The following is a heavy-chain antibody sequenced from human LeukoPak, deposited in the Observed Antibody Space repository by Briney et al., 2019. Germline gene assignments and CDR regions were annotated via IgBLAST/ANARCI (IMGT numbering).Heavy chain of an antibody. Sequence: GGSLRLSCAASGFTFSSYSMNWVRQAPGKGLEWVSSISSSSSYIYYADSVKGRFTISRDNAKNSLYLQMNSLRAEDTAVYYCARVQVYYYGSGSYPLDYWGQGTLVTVSS. CDR3: ARVQVYYYGSGSYPLDY. CDR2: ISSSSSYI. CDR1: GFTFSSYS. J-gene: IGHJ4*02. V-gene: IGHV3-21*01. D-gene: IGHD3-10*01.